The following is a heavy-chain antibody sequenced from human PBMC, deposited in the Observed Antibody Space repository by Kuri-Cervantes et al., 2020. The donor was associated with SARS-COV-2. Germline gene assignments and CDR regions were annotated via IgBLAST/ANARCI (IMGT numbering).Heavy chain of an antibody. CDR3: ARTGSSGWPGSHWFDP. CDR2: IHVTGRT. D-gene: IGHD6-25*01. V-gene: IGHV4-4*07. CDR1: GGSISSYY. Sequence: GSLRLSCTVYGGSISSYYWSWIRQPAGKGLEWIGRIHVTGRTNYNPSLKSRVTMSVDASKNHFSLKLRSVTAADTAVYYCARTGSSGWPGSHWFDPWGQGTLVTVSS. J-gene: IGHJ5*02.